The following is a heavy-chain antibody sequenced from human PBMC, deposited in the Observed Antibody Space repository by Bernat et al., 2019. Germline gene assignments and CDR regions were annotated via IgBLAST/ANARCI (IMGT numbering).Heavy chain of an antibody. D-gene: IGHD6-19*01. V-gene: IGHV1-8*01. Sequence: QVQLVQSGAEVKKPGASVKVSCKASGYTFTSYDINWVRQATGQGLEWMGWMNLNSGNTGYAQKFQGRVTMARNTSISTAYMELSSLRSEDTAVYYCARGRRTVAGTRGDYWGQGTLVTVSS. CDR2: MNLNSGNT. J-gene: IGHJ4*02. CDR1: GYTFTSYD. CDR3: ARGRRTVAGTRGDY.